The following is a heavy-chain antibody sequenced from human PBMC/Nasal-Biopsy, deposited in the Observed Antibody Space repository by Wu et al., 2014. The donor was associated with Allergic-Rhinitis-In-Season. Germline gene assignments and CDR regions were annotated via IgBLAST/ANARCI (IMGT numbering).Heavy chain of an antibody. D-gene: IGHD2-15*01. J-gene: IGHJ6*03. CDR3: ARGYCSGGSCYPYYYYYYYMDV. Sequence: LRLSCAASGFTFSSYSMNWVRQAPGKGLEWVSSISSSSSYIYYADSVKGRFTISRDNAKNSLYLQMNSLRAEDTAVYYCARGYCSGGSCYPYYYYYYYMDVWGKGTTVTVSS. V-gene: IGHV3-21*01. CDR1: GFTFSSYS. CDR2: ISSSSSYI.